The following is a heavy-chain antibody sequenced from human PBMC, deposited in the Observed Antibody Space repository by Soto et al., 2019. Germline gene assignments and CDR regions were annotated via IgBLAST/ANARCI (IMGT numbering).Heavy chain of an antibody. CDR3: ARIRLHYYDSSGDYFDY. V-gene: IGHV2-26*01. D-gene: IGHD3-22*01. J-gene: IGHJ4*02. CDR1: GFSLSNARMG. CDR2: IFSNDEE. Sequence: SGPTLVNPTETLTLTCTVSGFSLSNARMGVSWIRQPPGKALEWLAHIFSNDEESYSTSLKSRLTISKDTSKSQVVLTMTNMDPVDTATYYCARIRLHYYDSSGDYFDYWGQGALVTVSS.